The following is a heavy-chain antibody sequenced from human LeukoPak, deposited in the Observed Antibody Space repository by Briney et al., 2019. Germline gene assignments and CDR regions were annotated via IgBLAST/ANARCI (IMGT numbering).Heavy chain of an antibody. CDR1: GYTFTSYG. V-gene: IGHV1-18*01. CDR2: ISAYTGNT. CDR3: ARVLTGYYYDSSGYRGYYYYYYMDV. J-gene: IGHJ6*03. Sequence: ASVKVSCKASGYTFTSYGISWVRQAPGQGLEWMGWISAYTGNTHYAQKLQGRVTMTTDTSTSTAYMELRSLRSDDTAVYYCARVLTGYYYDSSGYRGYYYYYYMDVWGKGTTVTVSS. D-gene: IGHD3-22*01.